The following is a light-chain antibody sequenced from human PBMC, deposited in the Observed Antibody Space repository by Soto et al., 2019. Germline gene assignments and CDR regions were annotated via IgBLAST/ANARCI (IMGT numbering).Light chain of an antibody. CDR3: SSYAGSNNFDVV. J-gene: IGLJ2*01. CDR1: SSDVGGYND. CDR2: EVS. Sequence: QSALTQPPSASGSPGQAVTISCTGTSSDVGGYNDVSWYQQHPGKAPKLMIYEVSKRPSGVPDRFSGSKSGHTASLTVSGLQAEDEADYYCSSYAGSNNFDVVFGGGTKLTVL. V-gene: IGLV2-8*01.